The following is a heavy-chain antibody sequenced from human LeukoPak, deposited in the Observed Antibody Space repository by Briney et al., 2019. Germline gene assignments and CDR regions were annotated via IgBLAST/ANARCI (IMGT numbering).Heavy chain of an antibody. V-gene: IGHV1-8*01. J-gene: IGHJ6*03. CDR1: GYTFTSYD. Sequence: ASVTVSCKASGYTFTSYDINWVRQATGQGLEWMGWMNPNSGNTGYAQKFQGRVTMTRNTSISTAYMELSSLRSEDTAVYYCARGTNYYYYMDVWGKGTTVTVSS. CDR2: MNPNSGNT. CDR3: ARGTNYYYYMDV.